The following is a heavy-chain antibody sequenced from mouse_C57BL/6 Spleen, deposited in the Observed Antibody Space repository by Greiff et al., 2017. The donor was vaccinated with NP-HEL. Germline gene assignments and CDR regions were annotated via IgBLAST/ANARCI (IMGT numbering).Heavy chain of an antibody. D-gene: IGHD1-1*01. CDR1: GYTFTSYT. Sequence: QVQLQQSGAELARPGASVKMSCKASGYTFTSYTMHWVKQRPGQGLEWIGYINPSSGYTKYNQKFKDKATLTADKSSSTAYMQLSSLTSEDSAVYYCERTGITTVVNYWGKGTTLTVSS. CDR2: INPSSGYT. J-gene: IGHJ2*01. V-gene: IGHV1-4*01. CDR3: ERTGITTVVNY.